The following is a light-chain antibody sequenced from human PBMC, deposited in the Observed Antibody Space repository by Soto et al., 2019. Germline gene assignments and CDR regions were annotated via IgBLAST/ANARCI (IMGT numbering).Light chain of an antibody. V-gene: IGKV3-11*01. CDR1: QSVSSY. CDR3: QQSSNWPPMYT. Sequence: EIVLTQSPATLSFSPGERATLSCRASQSVSSYLAWYQHKPGQAPRLLIYDASNRATGIPARFSGSGSGTDFTLTISSLEAEDFAVYSCQQSSNWPPMYTFGQGTKLEIK. J-gene: IGKJ2*01. CDR2: DAS.